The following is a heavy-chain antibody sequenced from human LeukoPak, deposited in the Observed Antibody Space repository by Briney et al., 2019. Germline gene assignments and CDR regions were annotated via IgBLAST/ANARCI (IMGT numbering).Heavy chain of an antibody. CDR3: ARVLRPMASQYYFDY. Sequence: SETLSLTCTVSGASINTYYWSWIRQPPGKGLEWIGYIYYSGTTSYNPSLKTQVTISIDTSKNQFSLKLSSVTAADTAVYYCARVLRPMASQYYFDYWGQGTLVTVSS. V-gene: IGHV4-59*01. CDR2: IYYSGTT. CDR1: GASINTYY. J-gene: IGHJ4*02. D-gene: IGHD3-10*01.